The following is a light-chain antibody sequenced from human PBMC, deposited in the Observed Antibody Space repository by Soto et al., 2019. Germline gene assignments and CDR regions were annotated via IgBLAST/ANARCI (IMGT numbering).Light chain of an antibody. CDR2: DTS. CDR1: QNIITK. CDR3: QQRGNWPPGFT. V-gene: IGKV3-11*01. J-gene: IGKJ3*01. Sequence: EIVMTQSPATLSVSPGERATLSCRASQNIITKLAWYQQKGGQAPRLLIYDTSNRATGIPARFSGSGSGTDFTLTISSLEPEDFAVYYCQQRGNWPPGFTFGPGTKVDIK.